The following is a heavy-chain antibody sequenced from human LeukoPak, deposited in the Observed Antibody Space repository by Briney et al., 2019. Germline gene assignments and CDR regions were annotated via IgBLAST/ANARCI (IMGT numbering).Heavy chain of an antibody. CDR2: INYSGST. CDR1: GGSISSSSYY. J-gene: IGHJ4*02. V-gene: IGHV4-39*01. CDR3: ARYVVYGSGKYYFDY. D-gene: IGHD3-10*01. Sequence: SETLSLTCTVSGGSISSSSYYWGWIRQPPGKGLEWIASINYSGSTYYNPSLKSRVTISVDTSENQFSLKLSSVTAADTAVYYCARYVVYGSGKYYFDYWGQGTLVTVSS.